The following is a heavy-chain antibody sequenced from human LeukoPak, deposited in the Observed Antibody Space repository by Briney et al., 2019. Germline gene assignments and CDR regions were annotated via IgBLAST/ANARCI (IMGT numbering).Heavy chain of an antibody. CDR1: GDSVSSHSAA. CDR3: ARVSYSSGEEDYFDY. CDR2: TYYRSKWYN. J-gene: IGHJ4*02. V-gene: IGHV6-1*01. Sequence: SQTLSLTCAISGDSVSSHSAAWNWIRQSPSRGLEWLGGTYYRSKWYNDYAVSVKSRITINPDTSKNQFSLQLNSVTPEDTAVYYCARVSYSSGEEDYFDYWGQGTLVTVSS. D-gene: IGHD6-19*01.